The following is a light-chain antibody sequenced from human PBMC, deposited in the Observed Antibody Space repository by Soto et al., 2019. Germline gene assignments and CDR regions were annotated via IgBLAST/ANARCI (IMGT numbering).Light chain of an antibody. CDR1: QSVSSSF. Sequence: EIVLTQSPGTLSLSPGERATLSCRASQSVSSSFLAWYQQKPGQAPRLLIYGASSRATGIPDRFSGSGSGTDFTLTSSRLEPEDFAVYYCQQYDSSPRTFGPGNNVDIK. CDR3: QQYDSSPRT. V-gene: IGKV3-20*01. CDR2: GAS. J-gene: IGKJ3*01.